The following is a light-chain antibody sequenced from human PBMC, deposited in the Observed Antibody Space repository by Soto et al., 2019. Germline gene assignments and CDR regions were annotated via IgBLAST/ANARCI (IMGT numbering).Light chain of an antibody. Sequence: EIVLTQSPGALSLSPVERAALSCRASQSVSSSYLAWYQQKPGQAPGLLIYGANYRATGISDRFSGGGSGTDFPLTISRLQSDDFAVYYCQQHGTPPLPFGGGTKVDIK. CDR1: QSVSSSY. V-gene: IGKV3-20*01. CDR3: QQHGTPPLP. CDR2: GAN. J-gene: IGKJ4*01.